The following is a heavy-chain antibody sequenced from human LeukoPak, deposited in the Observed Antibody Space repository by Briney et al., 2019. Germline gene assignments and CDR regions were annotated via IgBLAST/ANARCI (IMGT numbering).Heavy chain of an antibody. V-gene: IGHV3-30*18. CDR2: ISYDGSNK. D-gene: IGHD2-21*02. J-gene: IGHJ4*02. CDR1: GFTFSSYG. CDR3: AKVWEAYCGGDCFSPFDY. Sequence: GGSLRLSCAASGFTFSSYGMHWVRQAPGKGLEWVAVISYDGSNKYYADSVKGRFTISRDNSKETLNLQMNSLRAEDTAIYYCAKVWEAYCGGDCFSPFDYWGQGTLVTVSS.